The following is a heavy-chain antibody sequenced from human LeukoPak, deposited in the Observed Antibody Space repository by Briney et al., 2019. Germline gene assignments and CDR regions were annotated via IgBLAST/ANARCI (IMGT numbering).Heavy chain of an antibody. Sequence: PSETLSLTCTVSGGSISSGDYYWSWIRQPPGKGLEWIGYIYYSGGTYYNPSLKSRVTISVDTSKNQSSLKLSSVTAANTAVYYCARGGGREWELPYNYWGQGTLVTVSS. CDR1: GGSISSGDYY. CDR2: IYYSGGT. D-gene: IGHD1-26*01. CDR3: ARGGGREWELPYNY. V-gene: IGHV4-30-4*08. J-gene: IGHJ4*02.